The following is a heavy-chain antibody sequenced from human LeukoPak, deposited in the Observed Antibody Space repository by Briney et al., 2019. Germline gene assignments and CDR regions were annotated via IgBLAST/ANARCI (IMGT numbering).Heavy chain of an antibody. CDR2: ISSSSSYI. V-gene: IGHV3-21*01. CDR3: ARDPDRVGATPPDY. Sequence: GGSLRLSCAASGFTFSSYAMSWVRQAPGKGLEWVSSISSSSSYIYYADSVKGRFTISRDNAKNSLYLQINSLRAEDTAVYYCARDPDRVGATPPDYWGQGTLVTVSS. CDR1: GFTFSSYA. J-gene: IGHJ4*02. D-gene: IGHD1-26*01.